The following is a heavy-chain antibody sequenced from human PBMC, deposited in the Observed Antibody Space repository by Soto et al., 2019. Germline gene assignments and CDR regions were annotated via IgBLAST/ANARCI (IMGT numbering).Heavy chain of an antibody. CDR2: IGTAGDT. CDR3: ARGTRTYYDILTGYTSDYYYGMDV. J-gene: IGHJ6*02. V-gene: IGHV3-13*01. CDR1: GFTFSSYD. D-gene: IGHD3-9*01. Sequence: SLRLSCAASGFTFSSYDMHWVRQATGKGLEWVSAIGTAGDTYYPGSVKGRFTISRENAKNSLYLQMNSLRAGDTAVYYCARGTRTYYDILTGYTSDYYYGMDVWGQGTTVTVSS.